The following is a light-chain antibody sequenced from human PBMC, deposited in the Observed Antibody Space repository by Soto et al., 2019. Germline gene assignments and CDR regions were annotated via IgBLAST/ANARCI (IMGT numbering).Light chain of an antibody. CDR3: QVWDSSTV. CDR2: RDS. CDR1: NIGSKN. V-gene: IGLV3-9*01. J-gene: IGLJ2*01. Sequence: SYELTQPLSVSVALGQTARITCGGNNIGSKNVHWYQQKPGQAPVLVIYRDSNRPSGIPERFSAFNSGNTATLTISRAQAGDEADYYCQVWDSSTVFGGGTKVTVL.